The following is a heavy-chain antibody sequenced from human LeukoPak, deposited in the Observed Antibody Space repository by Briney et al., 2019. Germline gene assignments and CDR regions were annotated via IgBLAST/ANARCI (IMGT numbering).Heavy chain of an antibody. J-gene: IGHJ4*02. CDR1: GFTFSDSA. CDR3: ARDLSLIALTD. D-gene: IGHD3-22*01. V-gene: IGHV3-73*01. Sequence: PGGSLRLSCAASGFTFSDSAMHWVRQASGKGLEWVGRIRSKSNNYETAYGESVKGRVTISRDDSRNTVYLQMNSLRAEDTAVYYCARDLSLIALTDWGQGTLVTVSS. CDR2: IRSKSNNYET.